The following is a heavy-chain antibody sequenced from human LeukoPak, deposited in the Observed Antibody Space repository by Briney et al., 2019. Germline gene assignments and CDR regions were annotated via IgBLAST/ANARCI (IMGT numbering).Heavy chain of an antibody. V-gene: IGHV5-51*03. CDR3: ARIGGNWYGGS. Sequence: GESLKISCNGPGHSFTNYWITWVRQMRGKGLGWIGIISPGDSHTRYSPSSQCQVTISADLSIDTAYLQWSSLRASDSAMYYCARIGGNWYGGSWGQGTLVFVS. CDR2: ISPGDSHT. D-gene: IGHD2-21*01. CDR1: GHSFTNYW. J-gene: IGHJ4*02.